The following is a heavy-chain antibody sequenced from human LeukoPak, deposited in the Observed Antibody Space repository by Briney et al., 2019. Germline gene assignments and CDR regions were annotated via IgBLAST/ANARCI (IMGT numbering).Heavy chain of an antibody. CDR1: GFTFDKIG. CDR2: ITSRGRPI. CDR3: ARWYSSSSWGY. V-gene: IGHV3-48*04. D-gene: IGHD6-6*01. J-gene: IGHJ4*02. Sequence: PGGSLRLSCAASGFTFDKIGMNWVRQAPGKGLEWIAFITSRGRPIYYADSVKGRFTISRVNAKNSLYLQMNSLRAEDTAVYYCARWYSSSSWGYWGQGTLVTVSS.